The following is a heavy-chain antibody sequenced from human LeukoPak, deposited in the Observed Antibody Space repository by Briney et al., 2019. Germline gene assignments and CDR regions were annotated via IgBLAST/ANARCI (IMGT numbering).Heavy chain of an antibody. CDR3: ARDPEGDY. V-gene: IGHV3-21*01. Sequence: AGGSLRLSCAASGFTFSSYSMNWVRQAPGRGLEWASSITGSSSYIYYADSVKGRFTISRDNAKNSLYLQMNSLRAEDTAVYYCARDPEGDYWGQGTLVTVSS. J-gene: IGHJ4*02. CDR1: GFTFSSYS. CDR2: ITGSSSYI.